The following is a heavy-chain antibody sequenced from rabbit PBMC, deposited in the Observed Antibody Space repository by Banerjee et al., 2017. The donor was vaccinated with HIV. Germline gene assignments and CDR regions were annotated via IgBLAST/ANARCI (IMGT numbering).Heavy chain of an antibody. J-gene: IGHJ6*01. CDR1: GFSFSSRYW. D-gene: IGHD1-1*01. CDR3: ARVPSSSANGMDL. CDR2: IDIGTGGT. Sequence: QEQLVESGGGLVQPEGSLTLTCKASGFSFSSRYWMCWVRQAPGKGLEWIGCIDIGTGGTYYASWAKGRFTSSKTSSTTVTLQMTSLTAADMATYFCARVPSSSANGMDLWGPGTLVTVS. V-gene: IGHV1S45*01.